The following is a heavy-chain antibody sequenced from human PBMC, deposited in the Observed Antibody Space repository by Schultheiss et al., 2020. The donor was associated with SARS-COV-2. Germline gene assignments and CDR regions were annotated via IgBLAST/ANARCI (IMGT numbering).Heavy chain of an antibody. J-gene: IGHJ6*02. D-gene: IGHD6-19*01. CDR3: AKDNESSGWYNYYYGMDV. CDR2: ISGSGGST. Sequence: SCAASGFTFSSYAMSWVRQAPGKGLEWVSAISGSGGSTYYADSVKGRFTISRDNSKNTLYLQMNSLRAEDTAVYYCAKDNESSGWYNYYYGMDVWGQGTTVTVSS. V-gene: IGHV3-23*01. CDR1: GFTFSSYA.